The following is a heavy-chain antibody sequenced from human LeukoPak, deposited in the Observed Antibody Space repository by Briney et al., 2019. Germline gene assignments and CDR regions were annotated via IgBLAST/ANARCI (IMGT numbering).Heavy chain of an antibody. V-gene: IGHV1-18*01. CDR2: ISAYNGNT. CDR1: GYTFTSYG. D-gene: IGHD2-15*01. CDR3: ARDSGYCSGGSCRIDY. J-gene: IGHJ4*02. Sequence: ASVKVSCKASGYTFTSYGISWVRQAPGQGLEWMGWISAYNGNTNYAQKLQGRVTMTTDTSTSTAYMGLRSLRSDDTAVYYCARDSGYCSGGSCRIDYWGQGTLVTVSS.